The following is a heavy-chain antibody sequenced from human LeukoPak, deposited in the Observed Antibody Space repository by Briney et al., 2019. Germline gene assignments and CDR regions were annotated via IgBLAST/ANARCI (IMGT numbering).Heavy chain of an antibody. CDR1: GYTFTSYY. D-gene: IGHD3-22*01. J-gene: IGHJ4*02. Sequence: GASVKVSCKASGYTFTSYYMHWVRQAPGQGLEWMGWISAYNGNTNYAQKLQGRVTMTTDTSTSTAYMELRSLRSDDTAVYYCAIQRFPVLRDSSGYGWFDYWGQGTLVTVSS. CDR2: ISAYNGNT. CDR3: AIQRFPVLRDSSGYGWFDY. V-gene: IGHV1-18*04.